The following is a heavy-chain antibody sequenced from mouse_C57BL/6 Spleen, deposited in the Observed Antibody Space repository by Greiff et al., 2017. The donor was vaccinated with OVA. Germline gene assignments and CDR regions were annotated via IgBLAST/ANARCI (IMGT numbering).Heavy chain of an antibody. CDR2: INPSTGGT. V-gene: IGHV1-42*01. J-gene: IGHJ2*01. D-gene: IGHD2-1*01. CDR1: GYSFTGYY. Sequence: VQLKESGPELVKPGASVKISCKASGYSFTGYYMNWVKQSPEKSLEWIGEINPSTGGTTYNQKFKAKATLTVDKSSSTAYMQLKSLTSEDSAVYYCARSRGNYVGYFDYWGQGTTLTVSS. CDR3: ARSRGNYVGYFDY.